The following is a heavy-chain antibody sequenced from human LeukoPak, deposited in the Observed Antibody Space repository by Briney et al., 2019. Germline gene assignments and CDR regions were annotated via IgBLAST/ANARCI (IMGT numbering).Heavy chain of an antibody. CDR2: IIPILGIA. V-gene: IGHV1-69*04. D-gene: IGHD1-26*01. CDR1: GDTFSSYA. J-gene: IGHJ4*02. CDR3: ARGRPQESGAIDY. Sequence: SVKASCKASGDTFSSYAISWVRQAPGQGLEWMGRIIPILGIANYAQKFQGRVTITADKSTSTAYMELSSLRSEDTAVYYCARGRPQESGAIDYWGQGTLVTVSS.